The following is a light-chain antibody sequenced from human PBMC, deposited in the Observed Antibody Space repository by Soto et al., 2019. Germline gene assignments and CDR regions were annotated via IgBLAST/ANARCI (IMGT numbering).Light chain of an antibody. V-gene: IGKV1-9*01. CDR1: QVISTS. CDR3: QQLFDSPIT. Sequence: DIQLTQSPSFLSPSIGESVTITCRASQVISTSLAWYQVKPGKAPKLLIYAASTLESGVPSRFSATVSGTEFSRTITSLQPEDFATDYCQQLFDSPITFGQGTRLEI. CDR2: AAS. J-gene: IGKJ5*01.